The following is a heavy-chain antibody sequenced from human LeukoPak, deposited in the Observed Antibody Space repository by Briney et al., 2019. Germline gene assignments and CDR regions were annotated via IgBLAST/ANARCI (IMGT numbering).Heavy chain of an antibody. CDR3: GRRGSYSSSSRYWFDP. CDR1: GGSISSYY. CDR2: IYYSGST. Sequence: SETLSLTCTVSGGSISSYYWSWIRQPPGKGLEWIGYIYYSGSTNYNPSLKSRVTISVDTSKNQFSLKLSPVTAADTAIYYCGRRGSYSSSSRYWFDPWGQGTLVTVSS. V-gene: IGHV4-59*12. J-gene: IGHJ5*02. D-gene: IGHD6-6*01.